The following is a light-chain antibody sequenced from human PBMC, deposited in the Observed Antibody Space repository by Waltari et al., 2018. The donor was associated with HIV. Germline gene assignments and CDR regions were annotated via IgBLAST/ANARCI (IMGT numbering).Light chain of an antibody. CDR2: EVT. Sequence: QSALTQPASASGSPGQSLTMSCTGTSRDVGRYDLVAWYPHFPGKPPKLIIFEVTQRPSGISTRFSGSKSGSTASLTISGLQAEDEADYFCCSYAGPHPLVFGGGTKLTVL. J-gene: IGLJ2*01. CDR1: SRDVGRYDL. V-gene: IGLV2-23*02. CDR3: CSYAGPHPLV.